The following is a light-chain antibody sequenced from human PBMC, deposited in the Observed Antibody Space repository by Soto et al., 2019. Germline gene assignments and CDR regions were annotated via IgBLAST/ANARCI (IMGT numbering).Light chain of an antibody. CDR2: DAS. Sequence: EIVLTQSPATLSLSPGDRATLSCRASQSVSEHLAWYQQKPGQAPRLVIYDASKRATGIPARFSGSGSGTDSTLTIISLYPEDFAVYHCHQRSVCPPVTFGEGTKWEIK. CDR1: QSVSEH. V-gene: IGKV3-11*01. CDR3: HQRSVCPPVT. J-gene: IGKJ4*01.